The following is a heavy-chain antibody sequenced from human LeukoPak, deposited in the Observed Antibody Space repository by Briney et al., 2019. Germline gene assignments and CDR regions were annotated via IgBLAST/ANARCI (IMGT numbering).Heavy chain of an antibody. V-gene: IGHV4-39*07. CDR1: GGSISTSSYY. D-gene: IGHD6-13*01. CDR2: IYHNGNT. J-gene: IGHJ5*02. Sequence: SETLSLTCTVSGGSISTSSYYWGWIRQPPRKGLEWIGSIYHNGNTYYNPSLKSRVTISVDTSKNEFSLKLSSVTAADTAVYYCARAYHSSWYLNWFDPWGQGTLVTVSS. CDR3: ARAYHSSWYLNWFDP.